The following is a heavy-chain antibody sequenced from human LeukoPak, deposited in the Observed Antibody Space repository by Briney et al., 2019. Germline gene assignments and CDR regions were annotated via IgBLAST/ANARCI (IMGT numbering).Heavy chain of an antibody. J-gene: IGHJ5*02. CDR3: ARGLTLSWQNWFDP. V-gene: IGHV1-18*04. CDR2: ISAYNGNT. Sequence: ASVKVSCKASGYTFTSYGISWVRQAPGQGLEWMGWISAYNGNTNCAQKLQGRVTMTTDTSTSTAYMELRSLRSDDTAVYYCARGLTLSWQNWFDPWGQGTLVTVSS. CDR1: GYTFTSYG. D-gene: IGHD6-13*01.